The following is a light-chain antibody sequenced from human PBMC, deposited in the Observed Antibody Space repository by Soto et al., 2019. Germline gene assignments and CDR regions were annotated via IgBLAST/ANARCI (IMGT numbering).Light chain of an antibody. CDR1: QSVSSSY. V-gene: IGKV3-20*01. J-gene: IGKJ1*01. CDR3: HQYGSSPAT. CDR2: GAS. Sequence: EIVLTQSPGTLSLPPGERATLSCRASQSVSSSYLAWYQQKPGQAPRLLIYGASSRATGIPDRFSGSGAGTGFTPTISRLEPEDFAVYYCHQYGSSPATFGQGTKVDI.